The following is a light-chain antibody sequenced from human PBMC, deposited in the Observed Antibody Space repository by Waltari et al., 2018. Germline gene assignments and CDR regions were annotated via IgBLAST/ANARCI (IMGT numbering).Light chain of an antibody. V-gene: IGKV1-39*01. CDR3: QQSYTMPMYT. Sequence: DIQMTQSPSSLSASVVDRVTITCRASHDISNNLNWYQQKPGKAPDLLIFAVFTLQSGVPSRFSSSGSGTEFTLTISSLQPEDSATYYCQQSYTMPMYTFGQGTKLEIK. CDR1: HDISNN. CDR2: AVF. J-gene: IGKJ2*01.